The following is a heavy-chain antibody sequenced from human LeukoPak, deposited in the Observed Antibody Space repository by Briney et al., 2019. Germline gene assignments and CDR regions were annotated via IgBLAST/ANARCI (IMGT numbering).Heavy chain of an antibody. Sequence: VKGYGKSSGGNVNSYTNIWVRQAPGQPLEGMRGNIPIFGTANYAQKFKGRVKITADESTSTAYMELSSLRSEDTAVYYCASYGSGSYYDPYYFDYWGQGTLVTGSS. CDR1: GGNVNSYT. CDR2: NIPIFGTA. J-gene: IGHJ4*02. CDR3: ASYGSGSYYDPYYFDY. D-gene: IGHD3-10*01. V-gene: IGHV1-69*13.